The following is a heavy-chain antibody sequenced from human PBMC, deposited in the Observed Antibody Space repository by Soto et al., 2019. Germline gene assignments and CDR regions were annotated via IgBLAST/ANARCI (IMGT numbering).Heavy chain of an antibody. Sequence: GGSLRLSCAASGFTFSTYAMNWVRQAPGKGLEWVSYISSSSSTIYYADSVKGRFTISRDNAKNSLYLQMNSLRDEDTAVYYCARGLYYYDSRGYWGYWGQGTLVTVSS. CDR1: GFTFSTYA. CDR3: ARGLYYYDSRGYWGY. D-gene: IGHD3-22*01. V-gene: IGHV3-48*02. CDR2: ISSSSSTI. J-gene: IGHJ4*02.